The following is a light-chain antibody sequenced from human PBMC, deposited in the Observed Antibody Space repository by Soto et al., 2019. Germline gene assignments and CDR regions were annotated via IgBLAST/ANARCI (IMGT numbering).Light chain of an antibody. CDR2: VAS. CDR1: QNINNY. J-gene: IGKJ1*01. Sequence: DIQMTQSPSSLSASVGDRVTIPCRASQNINNYLSWYQQKPGKAPKFLIYVASSLQSGVPPRFSGSGSGTDFTLTISSLQPEDFATYYCQQSYSSPRTFGQGTKVEIK. CDR3: QQSYSSPRT. V-gene: IGKV1-39*01.